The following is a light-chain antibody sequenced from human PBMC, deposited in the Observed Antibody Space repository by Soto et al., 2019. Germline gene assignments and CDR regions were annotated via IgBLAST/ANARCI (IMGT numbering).Light chain of an antibody. CDR1: QSINSN. Sequence: EVVMTQSPAALSVSPGERATLSCRASQSINSNLAWYQQKPGQAPRLLVYGASTIATGIPARFSGTGSGTEFTLTISSLQSEDFAVYYCQQYNTWPGWTFGQGTKVEIK. J-gene: IGKJ1*01. CDR3: QQYNTWPGWT. V-gene: IGKV3-15*01. CDR2: GAS.